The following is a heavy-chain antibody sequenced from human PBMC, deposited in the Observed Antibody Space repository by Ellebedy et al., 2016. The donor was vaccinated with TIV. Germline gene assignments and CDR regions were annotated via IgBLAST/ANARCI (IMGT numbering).Heavy chain of an antibody. J-gene: IGHJ6*02. V-gene: IGHV3-21*01. CDR3: AGTHIVIVSNVISERYYYYGVDV. CDR1: GFIFSDYT. D-gene: IGHD2/OR15-2a*01. CDR2: ITSSSSYI. Sequence: PGGSLRLSCAASGFIFSDYTMNWVRQAPGKGLELVSSITSSSSYIYYADSVKGRFPISRDNAKNSLDLQMNSLRAEDTAVYYCAGTHIVIVSNVISERYYYYGVDVWGQGTTVTVSS.